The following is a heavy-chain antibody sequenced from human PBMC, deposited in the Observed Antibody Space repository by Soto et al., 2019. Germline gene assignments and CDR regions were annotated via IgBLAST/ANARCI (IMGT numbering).Heavy chain of an antibody. CDR2: ISYDGSNK. CDR3: VRLKPGTAAFDY. D-gene: IGHD6-13*01. CDR1: GFNFSSYG. Sequence: GGSLRLSCAASGFNFSSYGMHWVRQAPGKGLEWVSGISYDGSNKNYADSVRGRFTISRDNAKSTLYLQLNSLRAEDTAVYYCVRLKPGTAAFDYWGQGTLVTVSS. V-gene: IGHV3-33*03. J-gene: IGHJ4*02.